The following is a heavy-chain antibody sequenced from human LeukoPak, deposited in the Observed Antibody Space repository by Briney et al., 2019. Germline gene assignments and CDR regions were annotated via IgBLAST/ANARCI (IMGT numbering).Heavy chain of an antibody. CDR2: IHSSGNT. CDR3: ARVGRYCSGGSCYGENWFDP. J-gene: IGHJ5*02. V-gene: IGHV4-59*01. Sequence: SETLSLTCTVSGGSINYYYWNWIRQPPGKGLEWIGYIHSSGNTRYNPSFRSRVTMSVETSKNQFSLRLTSVTPADTAVYYCARVGRYCSGGSCYGENWFDPWGQGTLVTVSS. CDR1: GGSINYYY. D-gene: IGHD2-15*01.